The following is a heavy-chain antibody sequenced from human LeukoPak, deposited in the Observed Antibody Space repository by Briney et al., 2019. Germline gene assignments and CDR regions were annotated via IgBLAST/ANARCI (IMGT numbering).Heavy chain of an antibody. V-gene: IGHV1-69*01. CDR3: AREGRDGYTLPLNY. J-gene: IGHJ4*02. Sequence: SVKVSCKASGGTFSSYAISWVRQAPGQGLEWMGGVIPIFGTANYAQEFQGRVTITADESTSTAYMELSSLRSEGTAVYYCAREGRDGYTLPLNYWGQGTLVTVSS. D-gene: IGHD5-24*01. CDR2: VIPIFGTA. CDR1: GGTFSSYA.